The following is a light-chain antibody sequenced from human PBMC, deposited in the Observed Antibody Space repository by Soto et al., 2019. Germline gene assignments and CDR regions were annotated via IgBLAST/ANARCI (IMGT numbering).Light chain of an antibody. CDR2: EVS. CDR3: CSYAGSYTWL. Sequence: QAVLTQPRSVSGSPGQSVTISCTGTNSDVGGYVHVSWYQQHPGKAPKLMIHEVSKRPSGVPDRFSGSKSGNTASLTISGLQSGDEAEYYCCSYAGSYTWLFGGGTKLTVL. J-gene: IGLJ2*01. CDR1: NSDVGGYVH. V-gene: IGLV2-11*01.